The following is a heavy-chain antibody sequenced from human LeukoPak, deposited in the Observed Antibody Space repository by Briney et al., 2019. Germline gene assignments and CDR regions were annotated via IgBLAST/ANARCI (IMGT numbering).Heavy chain of an antibody. CDR1: GDSISNFY. Sequence: SETLSLTCTVSGDSISNFYWSWIRQPAGKGLEWIGRIYTSGSTNYNPSLKSRVTISVDTSKNQFSLKVTSVTAADTAVYYCARDPSSSSDSDYWGQGTLVTVSS. CDR2: IYTSGST. D-gene: IGHD6-6*01. V-gene: IGHV4-4*07. J-gene: IGHJ4*02. CDR3: ARDPSSSSDSDY.